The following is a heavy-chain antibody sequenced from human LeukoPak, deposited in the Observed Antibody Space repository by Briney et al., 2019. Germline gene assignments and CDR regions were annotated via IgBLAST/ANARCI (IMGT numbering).Heavy chain of an antibody. V-gene: IGHV4-39*01. J-gene: IGHJ4*02. CDR2: IYYSGST. D-gene: IGHD5-18*01. CDR3: ARQGGDTAMVTSYFDY. Sequence: SETLSLTCTVSGGSISSSSYYWCWIRQPPGKGLEWIGSIYYSGSTYYNPSLKSRVTISVDTSKNQFSLKLSSVTAADTAVYYCARQGGDTAMVTSYFDYWGQGTLVTDSS. CDR1: GGSISSSSYY.